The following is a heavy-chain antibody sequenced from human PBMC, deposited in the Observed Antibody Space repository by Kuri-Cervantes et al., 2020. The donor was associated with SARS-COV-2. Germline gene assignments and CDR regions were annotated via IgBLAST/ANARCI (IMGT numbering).Heavy chain of an antibody. V-gene: IGHV4-59*01. J-gene: IGHJ3*02. CDR3: AREVEGSDAFDI. Sequence: SETLSLTCTVPGGSISSYYWSWIRQPPGKGLEWIGYIYYSGSTNYNPSLKSRVTISVDTSKNQFSLKLSSVTAADTAVYYCAREVEGSDAFDIWGQGTMVTVSS. CDR1: GGSISSYY. CDR2: IYYSGST.